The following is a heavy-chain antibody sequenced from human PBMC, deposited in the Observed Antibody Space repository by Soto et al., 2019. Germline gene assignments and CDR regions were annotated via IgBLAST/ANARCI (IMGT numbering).Heavy chain of an antibody. Sequence: PSETLSLTCTVSGGSISSSSYYWGWIRQPPWKGLEWIGSIYYSGTTYYNPSLKSRVTISVDTSKNQFSLKLSSVTAADTAVYYCARHRGYYDILTGYYTELNFDYWGQGXLVTVYS. J-gene: IGHJ4*02. CDR2: IYYSGTT. CDR1: GGSISSSSYY. CDR3: ARHRGYYDILTGYYTELNFDY. V-gene: IGHV4-39*01. D-gene: IGHD3-9*01.